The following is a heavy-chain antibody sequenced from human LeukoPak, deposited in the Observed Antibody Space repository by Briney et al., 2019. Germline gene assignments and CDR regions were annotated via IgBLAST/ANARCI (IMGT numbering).Heavy chain of an antibody. Sequence: GGSLRLSCAVSGFTFSTYAMSWVRQAPGKGLEWVSSISSSSSYIYYADSVKGRFTISRDNAKNSLYLQMNSLRAEDTAVYYCARDLSPSSSSNFNYWGQGTLVTVSS. D-gene: IGHD6-6*01. CDR1: GFTFSTYA. V-gene: IGHV3-21*01. CDR2: ISSSSSYI. J-gene: IGHJ4*02. CDR3: ARDLSPSSSSNFNY.